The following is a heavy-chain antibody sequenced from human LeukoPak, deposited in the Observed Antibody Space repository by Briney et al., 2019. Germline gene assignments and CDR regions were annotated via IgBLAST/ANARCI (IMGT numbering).Heavy chain of an antibody. CDR2: IDQRGGDK. J-gene: IGHJ5*02. V-gene: IGHV3-7*01. Sequence: GGSLRLSCAASRFTFRSSWTSWVRQAPGKGLEWVATIDQRGGDKFSVDSVKGRFIISRDNAKNSVYLQMNSLTAEDTAVYYCARSSLGWFDPWGQGTLVTVSS. CDR1: RFTFRSSW. CDR3: ARSSLGWFDP. D-gene: IGHD7-27*01.